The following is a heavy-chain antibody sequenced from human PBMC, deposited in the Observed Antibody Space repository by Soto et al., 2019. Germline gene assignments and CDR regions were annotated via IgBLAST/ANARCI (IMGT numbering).Heavy chain of an antibody. CDR2: IRSKTDGGTT. J-gene: IGHJ4*02. CDR3: TTGPSCYNKKFDY. D-gene: IGHD2-2*01. CDR1: GFTFSNAW. Sequence: GGSLRLSCAASGFTFSNAWMSWVRQAPGKGLEWVGRIRSKTDGGTTDYAAPVKGRFTISSEDSKDTLYLQMNSLKTENTAVYFCTTGPSCYNKKFDYRGQVRLVTVSS. V-gene: IGHV3-15*01.